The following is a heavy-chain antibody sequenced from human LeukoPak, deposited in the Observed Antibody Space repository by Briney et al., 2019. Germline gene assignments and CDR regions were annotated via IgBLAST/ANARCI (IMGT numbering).Heavy chain of an antibody. J-gene: IGHJ5*02. Sequence: SETLSLTCTVSGGSISSYYWSWTRQPPGKGLEWIGYIYYSGNTNYNSSLESRVTISVDTSKNQFSLRLNSVTAADTAVYYCVRGRAWFDPWGQGTLVTVSS. CDR3: VRGRAWFDP. V-gene: IGHV4-59*01. CDR1: GGSISSYY. D-gene: IGHD3-10*01. CDR2: IYYSGNT.